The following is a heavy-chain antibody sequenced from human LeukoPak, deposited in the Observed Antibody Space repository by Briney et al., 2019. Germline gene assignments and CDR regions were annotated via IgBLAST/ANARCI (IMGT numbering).Heavy chain of an antibody. Sequence: GGSVRLSCAASGFTFSAYSMNWVRQAPGKGLEWVSSISSSSSYIYYADSVKGRFTISRDNAKNSLYLQMNSLRAEDTAVYYCARDLEEYCSGGSCSLFDYWGQGTLVTVSS. CDR3: ARDLEEYCSGGSCSLFDY. CDR1: GFTFSAYS. D-gene: IGHD2-15*01. V-gene: IGHV3-21*01. J-gene: IGHJ4*02. CDR2: ISSSSSYI.